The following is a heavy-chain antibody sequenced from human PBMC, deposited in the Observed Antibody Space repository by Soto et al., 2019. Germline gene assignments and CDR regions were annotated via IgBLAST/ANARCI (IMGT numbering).Heavy chain of an antibody. J-gene: IGHJ3*02. Sequence: EVQLVESGGGLVEPGGSLRLSCAASGFTFRRYWMHWVRQASGKGLVWVSRINGDGSSTSYADSVKGRFTVSRDNAKNTPALQTSSLRVEDTALYYSVSHVESSDIDFDIWGQGTMVTVSS. D-gene: IGHD3-9*01. CDR3: VSHVESSDIDFDI. V-gene: IGHV3-74*01. CDR1: GFTFRRYW. CDR2: INGDGSST.